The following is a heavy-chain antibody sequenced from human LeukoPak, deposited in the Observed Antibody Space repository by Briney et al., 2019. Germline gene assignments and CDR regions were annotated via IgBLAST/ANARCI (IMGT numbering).Heavy chain of an antibody. J-gene: IGHJ4*02. CDR2: IYSGGTT. Sequence: GGSLRLSCAASGFTFSSYSMNWVRQAPGKGLEWVSVIYSGGTTYYADSVKGRFTISRDNSKNTLYLQMNSLRGEDTAVYYCARVLSVSYCDSWGQGTLVTVSS. D-gene: IGHD2/OR15-2a*01. CDR1: GFTFSSYS. CDR3: ARVLSVSYCDS. V-gene: IGHV3-53*01.